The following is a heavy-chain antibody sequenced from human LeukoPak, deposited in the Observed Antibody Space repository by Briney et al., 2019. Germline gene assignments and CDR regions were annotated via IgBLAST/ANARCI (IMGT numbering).Heavy chain of an antibody. CDR2: IYYSGST. J-gene: IGHJ3*02. CDR3: ARGVLRFLEWLLPQNDAFDI. V-gene: IGHV4-39*01. CDR1: GGSISSSSYY. Sequence: SETLSLTCTVSGGSISSSSYYWGWIRQPPGTGLEWIGSIYYSGSTYYNPSLKSRVTISVDTSKNQFSLKLSSVTAADTAVYYCARGVLRFLEWLLPQNDAFDIWGQGTMVTVSS. D-gene: IGHD3-3*01.